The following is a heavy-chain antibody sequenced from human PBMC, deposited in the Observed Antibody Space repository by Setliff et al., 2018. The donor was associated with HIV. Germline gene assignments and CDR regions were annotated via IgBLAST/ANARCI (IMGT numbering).Heavy chain of an antibody. Sequence: ASVKVSCKASGYMFISYGISWVRQAPGQGLEWMGWISAYSGKTNYAQKFQGRVTMTTDTSTSTAYMELRSLRSDDTAVYYCATDPPGEQWLITPSGYFQNWGQGTLVTVSS. CDR1: GYMFISYG. D-gene: IGHD6-19*01. CDR2: ISAYSGKT. V-gene: IGHV1-18*01. J-gene: IGHJ1*01. CDR3: ATDPPGEQWLITPSGYFQN.